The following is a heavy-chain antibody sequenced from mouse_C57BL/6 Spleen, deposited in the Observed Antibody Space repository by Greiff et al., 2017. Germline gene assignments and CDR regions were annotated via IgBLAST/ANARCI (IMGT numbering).Heavy chain of an antibody. CDR2: IDPSDSYT. V-gene: IGHV1-50*01. D-gene: IGHD1-1*01. J-gene: IGHJ1*03. Sequence: QVQLQQPGAELVKPGASVKLSCKASGYTFTSYWMQWVKQRPGQGLEWIGEIDPSDSYTNYNQKFKGKATLTVDTSSSTASMQLSSLTSEDSAVYYCARNGYGSSYWYFDVWGTGTTVTVSS. CDR3: ARNGYGSSYWYFDV. CDR1: GYTFTSYW.